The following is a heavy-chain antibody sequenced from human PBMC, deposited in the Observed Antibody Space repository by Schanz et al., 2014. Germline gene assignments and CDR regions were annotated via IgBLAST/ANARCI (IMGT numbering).Heavy chain of an antibody. CDR3: ASDFWSGYSHYYYGLDV. CDR1: AYTFTGYY. V-gene: IGHV1-2*02. J-gene: IGHJ6*02. CDR2: ISPDSGGT. Sequence: QVQLVQSGAEVKEPGASVKVSCKASAYTFTGYYLHWVRQAPGQGLEWMGWISPDSGGTNYAQKFQGRVTMTRDMSINTAYMELSRLRSDDSAVYYCASDFWSGYSHYYYGLDVWGQGTTVTVSS. D-gene: IGHD3-3*01.